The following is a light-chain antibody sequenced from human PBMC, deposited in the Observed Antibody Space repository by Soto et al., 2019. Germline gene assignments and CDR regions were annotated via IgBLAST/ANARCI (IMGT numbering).Light chain of an antibody. CDR2: DAS. V-gene: IGKV3-11*01. CDR3: QQRSNWLFT. CDR1: QSVSSY. Sequence: EIVLTQSPATLSLSPGERATLSCRASQSVSSYLAWYQQKPGQAPRLLIYDASNRATGIPARFSGSGSGTDFTLTTSSLEPEDFAVYYCQQRSNWLFTFGPGTKGIS. J-gene: IGKJ3*01.